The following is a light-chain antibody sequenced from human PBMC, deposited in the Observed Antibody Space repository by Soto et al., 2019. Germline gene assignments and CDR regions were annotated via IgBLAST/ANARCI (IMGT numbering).Light chain of an antibody. V-gene: IGKV2D-29*01. Sequence: DIVLTQSPLSLSVTPGQPASISCTSSQSLLHSNGKTYMYWYLQKPGQPPQVLIYEVSNRFSGVPERFSGSGSEKDFTLKSSRVEAEDVWVYSCMQSIQLPRTFGPGTKVHLK. CDR1: QSLLHSNGKTY. J-gene: IGKJ3*01. CDR3: MQSIQLPRT. CDR2: EVS.